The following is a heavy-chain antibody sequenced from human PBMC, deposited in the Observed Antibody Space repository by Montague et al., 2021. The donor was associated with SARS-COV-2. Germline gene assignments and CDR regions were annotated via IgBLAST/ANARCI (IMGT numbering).Heavy chain of an antibody. Sequence: SETLSLTCGVYGGSFGDDHWSWIRQPPGKGLEWIGDIKQSGSTNYNPSLKSRVTISVDTSKNQFSLKLTSVTAVDTAVYFCAGGPLSVSMIVVVFTSASYYFDYWGQGAQVTVSS. V-gene: IGHV4-34*01. CDR1: GGSFGDDH. CDR3: AGGPLSVSMIVVVFTSASYYFDY. J-gene: IGHJ4*02. CDR2: IKQSGST. D-gene: IGHD3-22*01.